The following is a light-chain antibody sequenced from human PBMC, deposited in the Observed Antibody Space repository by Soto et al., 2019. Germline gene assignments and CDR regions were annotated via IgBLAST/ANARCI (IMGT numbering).Light chain of an antibody. CDR3: QRRSRCAT. J-gene: IGKJ4*01. CDR1: QSVSRY. CDR2: DTS. V-gene: IGKV3-11*01. Sequence: IVLTKSPATLPLSPGERATPSCRAIQSVSRYLACYQQQPGHAPSLLIYDTSREASGIPARFSGSGTGTVFNLSICSLEPEDFSVFFCQRRSRCATFAGQTKVDIK.